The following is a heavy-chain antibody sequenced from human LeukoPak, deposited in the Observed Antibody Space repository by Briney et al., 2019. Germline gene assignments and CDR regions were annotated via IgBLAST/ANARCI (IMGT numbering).Heavy chain of an antibody. D-gene: IGHD1-7*01. CDR3: AAIRNGYNWNSFDY. J-gene: IGHJ4*02. CDR2: IIPISGTA. Sequence: ASVKVSCKASGGTFSSYAISWVRQAPGQGLEWMGGIIPISGTANYAQKFQGRVTITADESTSTAYMELSSLRSEDTAVYYCAAIRNGYNWNSFDYWGQGTLVTVSS. V-gene: IGHV1-69*13. CDR1: GGTFSSYA.